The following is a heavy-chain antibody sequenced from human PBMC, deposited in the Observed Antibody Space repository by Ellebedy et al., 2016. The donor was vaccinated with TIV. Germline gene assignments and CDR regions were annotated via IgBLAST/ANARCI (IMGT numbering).Heavy chain of an antibody. Sequence: PGGSLRPSWAPSGSKFDDVDMYWVLQAPGKGLEWVAGISRNSGQVGYAGSLRGRFIISRDNAKKSLSLQMNSLSAEDTALYYCAKAYYGSRSPDSWGQGTLVTVSS. CDR2: ISRNSGQV. CDR3: AKAYYGSRSPDS. D-gene: IGHD3-10*01. J-gene: IGHJ4*02. CDR1: GSKFDDVD. V-gene: IGHV3-9*01.